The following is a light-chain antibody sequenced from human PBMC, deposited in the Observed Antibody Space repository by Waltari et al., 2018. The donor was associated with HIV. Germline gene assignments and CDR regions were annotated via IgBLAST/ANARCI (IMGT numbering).Light chain of an antibody. J-gene: IGLJ2*01. CDR3: SSYTSSRTVV. CDR1: SSDVGRYNY. Sequence: QSALTQPASVSGSPGQSITLSCPGASSDVGRYNYVSWYQHHPGKAPKLIIYDVSNRPSGVSNRFSGSKSGTTASLTISGLQAEDEADYYCSSYTSSRTVVFGGGTKLTVL. CDR2: DVS. V-gene: IGLV2-14*03.